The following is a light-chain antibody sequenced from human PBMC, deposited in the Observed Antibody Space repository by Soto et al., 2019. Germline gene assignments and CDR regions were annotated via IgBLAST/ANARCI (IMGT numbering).Light chain of an antibody. CDR2: QDT. J-gene: IGLJ1*01. CDR1: KLGNKY. CDR3: QAWDSSYV. V-gene: IGLV3-1*01. Sequence: SYELTQPPSVSVSPGQTATITCSGDKLGNKYTSWYQQRPGQSPVLVIYQDTRRPSGIPERFSGSNSGNTATLTNSGTQTMDEADYYCQAWDSSYVFGTGTKLTVL.